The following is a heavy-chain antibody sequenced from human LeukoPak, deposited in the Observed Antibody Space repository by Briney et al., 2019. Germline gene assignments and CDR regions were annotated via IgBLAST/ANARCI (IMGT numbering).Heavy chain of an antibody. CDR2: IYSGGST. CDR1: GFTVSSNY. CDR3: TTRGGSFSIFDY. V-gene: IGHV3-66*01. D-gene: IGHD1-26*01. Sequence: GGSLRLSCAASGFTVSSNYMSWVRQAPGKGLEWVSVIYSGGSTYYADSVKGRFTISRDNSKNTLYLQMNSLKAEDTAVYYCTTRGGSFSIFDYWGQGTLVTVSS. J-gene: IGHJ4*02.